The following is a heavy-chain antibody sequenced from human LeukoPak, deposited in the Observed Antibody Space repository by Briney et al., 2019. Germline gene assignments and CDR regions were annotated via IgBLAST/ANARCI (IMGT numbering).Heavy chain of an antibody. CDR3: ARGYDSSRRGAFDI. D-gene: IGHD3-22*01. CDR2: ISAYNGNT. J-gene: IGHJ3*02. CDR1: GYTFTSYG. Sequence: GASVKVSCTASGYTFTSYGISWVRQAPGQGLEWMGWISAYNGNTNYAQKLQGRVTMTTDTPTSTAYMELRSLRSDDTAVYYCARGYDSSRRGAFDIWGQGTMVTVSS. V-gene: IGHV1-18*01.